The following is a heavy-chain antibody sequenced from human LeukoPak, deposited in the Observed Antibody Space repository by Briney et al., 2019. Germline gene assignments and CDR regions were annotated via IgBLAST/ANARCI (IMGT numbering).Heavy chain of an antibody. J-gene: IGHJ4*02. CDR3: ARHDRIIASPLV. CDR1: GGSISSYY. D-gene: IGHD2/OR15-2a*01. Sequence: SETLSLTCTVSGGSISSYYWSWIRQPPGKGLEWIGYIYYSGSTNYNPSLKSRVTIPLDTSKNQFSLKLSSVTAADTAVYYCARHDRIIASPLVWGQGILVTVSS. V-gene: IGHV4-59*01. CDR2: IYYSGST.